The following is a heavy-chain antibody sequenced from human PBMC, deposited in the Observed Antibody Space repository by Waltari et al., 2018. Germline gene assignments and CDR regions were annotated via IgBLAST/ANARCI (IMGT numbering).Heavy chain of an antibody. J-gene: IGHJ4*02. CDR3: ARDSSSPFDY. Sequence: EVQLVESGGGLVQPGGSLRLSCAASGFTFSSYEMNWVRQAPGKGLEWVSYISSSGSTRYYADSVKGRFTIARDNAKNSLYRQMNSLRAEDTAVYYCARDSSSPFDYWGQGTLVTVSS. D-gene: IGHD6-13*01. CDR2: ISSSGSTR. CDR1: GFTFSSYE. V-gene: IGHV3-48*03.